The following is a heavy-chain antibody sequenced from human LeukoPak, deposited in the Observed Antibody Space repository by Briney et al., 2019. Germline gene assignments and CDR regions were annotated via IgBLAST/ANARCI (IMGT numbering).Heavy chain of an antibody. D-gene: IGHD1-14*01. CDR1: GFTFNTYN. Sequence: GGSLRLSCAASGFTFNTYNMNWVRQAPGKGLEWVSSITSSSSYIYYADSVKGRFTISRDNAKSSLYLQMNSLKTEDTAVYYCTTHPLYFDYWGQGTLVTVSS. J-gene: IGHJ4*02. CDR2: ITSSSSYI. CDR3: TTHPLYFDY. V-gene: IGHV3-21*03.